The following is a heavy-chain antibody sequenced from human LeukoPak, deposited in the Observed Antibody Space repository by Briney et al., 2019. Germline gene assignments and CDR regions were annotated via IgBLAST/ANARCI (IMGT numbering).Heavy chain of an antibody. CDR3: ARAPYSSGSYSDY. D-gene: IGHD6-19*01. V-gene: IGHV3-64*04. J-gene: IGHJ4*02. CDR1: GFTFSSYA. CDR2: ISSNGGST. Sequence: GGSLRLSCSASGFTFSSYAMHWVRQAPGKGLEYVSAISSNGGSTYYADSVKGRFTISRDNAKNSLYLQMNSLRAEDTAVYYCARAPYSSGSYSDYWGQGTLVTVS.